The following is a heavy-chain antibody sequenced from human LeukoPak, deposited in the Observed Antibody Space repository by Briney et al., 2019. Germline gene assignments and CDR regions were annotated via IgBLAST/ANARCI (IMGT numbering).Heavy chain of an antibody. CDR3: AKVRGTYRSGFFLDY. V-gene: IGHV3-9*01. D-gene: IGHD6-19*01. J-gene: IGHJ4*02. CDR1: GFSFDDYA. CDR2: ISWNSGYI. Sequence: PGGSLRLSCAASGFSFDDYAMHWVRQAPGKGLEWLSIISWNSGYIGYADSVKGRFTISRDNAKNSLYLQMNSLRAEDTAFYYCAKVRGTYRSGFFLDYWGQGALVTVSS.